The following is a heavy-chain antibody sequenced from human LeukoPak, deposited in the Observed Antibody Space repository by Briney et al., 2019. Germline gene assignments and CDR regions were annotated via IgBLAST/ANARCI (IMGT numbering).Heavy chain of an antibody. J-gene: IGHJ4*02. D-gene: IGHD1-26*01. CDR3: VRDRGTYRPIDY. Sequence: PGGSLRLSCAASAFSLNAYNMNWVRQAPGKGLEWVSSISYTGTYIYYADSVKGRFTISRDNAQNSLYLQMNSLRAEDTAIYYCVRDRGTYRPIDYWGQGSLVTVSS. CDR1: AFSLNAYN. CDR2: ISYTGTYI. V-gene: IGHV3-21*04.